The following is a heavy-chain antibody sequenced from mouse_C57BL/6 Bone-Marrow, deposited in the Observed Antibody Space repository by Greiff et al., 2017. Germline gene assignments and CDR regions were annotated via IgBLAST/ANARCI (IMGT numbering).Heavy chain of an antibody. V-gene: IGHV14-3*01. CDR2: IDPANGNT. J-gene: IGHJ3*01. CDR1: GFNITNTY. Sequence: VQLQQSVAELVRPGASVKLSCTASGFNITNTYMPWVKQRPEQGLEWIGRIDPANGNTKYAPKFQGKATITADTSSNTAYLQLSSLTSEDTAIYYCARFWFAYWGQGTLVTVSA. CDR3: ARFWFAY.